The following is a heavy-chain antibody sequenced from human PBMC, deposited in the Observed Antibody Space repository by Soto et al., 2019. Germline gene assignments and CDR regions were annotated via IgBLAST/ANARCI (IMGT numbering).Heavy chain of an antibody. J-gene: IGHJ5*02. D-gene: IGHD3-22*01. CDR3: ARAYDSSGYQGVLNWFDP. Sequence: ASVKVSCKASGYTFTSYGISWVRQAPGQGLEWMRWISAYNGNTNYAQKLQGRVTMTTDTSTSTAYMELRSLRSDDTAVYYCARAYDSSGYQGVLNWFDPWGQGTLVTVSS. V-gene: IGHV1-18*01. CDR1: GYTFTSYG. CDR2: ISAYNGNT.